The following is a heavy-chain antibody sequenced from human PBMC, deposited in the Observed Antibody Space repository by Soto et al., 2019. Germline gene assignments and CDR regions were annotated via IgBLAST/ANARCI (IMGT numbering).Heavy chain of an antibody. CDR3: AKDPPTTGTTFDY. CDR2: ISKSGGST. J-gene: IGHJ4*02. V-gene: IGHV3-23*01. CDR1: GFTFSNFA. Sequence: GGSLRLSCAASGFTFSNFAMSWVRQAPGKGLEWVSTISKSGGSTYYADSVKGRFTISRDNSKNTLFLQINSLRAEDTAIYYCAKDPPTTGTTFDYWGQGTLVTVSS. D-gene: IGHD1-1*01.